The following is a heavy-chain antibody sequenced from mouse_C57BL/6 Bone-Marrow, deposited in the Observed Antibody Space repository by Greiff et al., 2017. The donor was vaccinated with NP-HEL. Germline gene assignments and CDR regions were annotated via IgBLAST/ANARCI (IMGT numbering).Heavy chain of an antibody. CDR2: ISSGSSTI. J-gene: IGHJ3*01. CDR1: GFTFSDYG. CDR3: ARQGGIYYDYWFAY. V-gene: IGHV5-17*01. D-gene: IGHD2-4*01. Sequence: EVKLVESGGGLVKPGGSLKLSCAASGFTFSDYGMHWVRQAPAKGLEWVAYISSGSSTIYYADTVKGRFTITEDNAKNTLFLQMTSLRSEDTAMYYCARQGGIYYDYWFAYWGQGTLVTVSA.